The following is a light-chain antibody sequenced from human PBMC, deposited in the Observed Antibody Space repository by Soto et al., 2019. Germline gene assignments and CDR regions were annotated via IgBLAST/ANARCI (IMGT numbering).Light chain of an antibody. J-gene: IGKJ2*01. CDR1: QNVLYTSKIKTY. Sequence: DIVLTQSPDSLAVSLGERATINCRSGQNVLYTSKIKTYLAWYQQKPGQPPKLLFYWASTRESGVPDRFSGSGSGTDFTLTISSLQAEDVAVYYCLQYYNMYTFGQGTKLEIK. V-gene: IGKV4-1*01. CDR3: LQYYNMYT. CDR2: WAS.